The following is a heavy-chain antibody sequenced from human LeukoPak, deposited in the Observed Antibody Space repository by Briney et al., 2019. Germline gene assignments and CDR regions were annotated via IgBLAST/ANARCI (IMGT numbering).Heavy chain of an antibody. J-gene: IGHJ4*02. CDR3: AGGGFSGFDH. CDR2: VNSDGTST. Sequence: GGSLRLSCAAAQSTFYSYWMHWVRLVPGKGLAWVSRVNSDGTSTTYADSVKGRFTVSRDNAQNILYLQMDSLRVDDTAVYYCAGGGFSGFDHWGQGILVTVSS. CDR1: QSTFYSYW. D-gene: IGHD4-23*01. V-gene: IGHV3-74*03.